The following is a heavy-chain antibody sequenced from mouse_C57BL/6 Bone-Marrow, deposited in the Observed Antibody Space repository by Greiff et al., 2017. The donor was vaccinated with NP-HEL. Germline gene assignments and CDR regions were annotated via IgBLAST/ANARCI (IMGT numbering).Heavy chain of an antibody. CDR2: ISSGGDYI. D-gene: IGHD1-1*01. Sequence: EVHLVESGEGLVKPGGSLKLSCAASGFTFSSYAMSWVRQTPEKRLEWVAYISSGGDYIYYADTVKGRFTISRDNARNTLYLQMSSLKSEDTAMYYCTRDRDGSSSLAYWGQGTLVTVSA. J-gene: IGHJ3*01. CDR3: TRDRDGSSSLAY. V-gene: IGHV5-9-1*02. CDR1: GFTFSSYA.